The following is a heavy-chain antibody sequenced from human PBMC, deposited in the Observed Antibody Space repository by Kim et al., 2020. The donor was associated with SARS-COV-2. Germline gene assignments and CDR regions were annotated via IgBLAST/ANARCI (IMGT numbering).Heavy chain of an antibody. Sequence: ASVKVSCKVSGYTLTELSMHWVRQAPGKGLEWMGGFDPEDGETIYAQKFQGRVTMTEDTSTDTAYMELSSLRSEDTAVYYCATLGVGRDGYNWDYYFDYWGQGTLVTVSS. CDR2: FDPEDGET. J-gene: IGHJ4*02. CDR1: GYTLTELS. CDR3: ATLGVGRDGYNWDYYFDY. D-gene: IGHD5-12*01. V-gene: IGHV1-24*01.